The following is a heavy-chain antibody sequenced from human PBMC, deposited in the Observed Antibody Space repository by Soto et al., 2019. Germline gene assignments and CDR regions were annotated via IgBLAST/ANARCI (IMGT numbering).Heavy chain of an antibody. J-gene: IGHJ4*01. CDR3: ARGLAGSGFEL. CDR1: LDRVSSNTAA. D-gene: IGHD6-19*01. CDR2: TYYRSNWRH. Sequence: PSQPLSLTCAITLDRVSSNTAAWNWIRSSPSRCLEWLGRTYYRSNWRHDYAVSVKSRITVNPDTSKNHFSRQLNSVTPGEMAVYYWARGLAGSGFELWGHGTLVTVS. V-gene: IGHV6-1*01.